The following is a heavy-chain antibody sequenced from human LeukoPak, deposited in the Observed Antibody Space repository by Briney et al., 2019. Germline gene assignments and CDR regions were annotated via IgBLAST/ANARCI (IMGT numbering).Heavy chain of an antibody. Sequence: SGGSLRLSCAASGFTFSTYSMNWVRQAPGKGLEWVSSISSSSSYIYYADSVKGRFTISRDNAKNSLYLQMNSLRAEDTAVYYCARAGNSSSWYSLYYYYGMDVWGQGTTVTVSS. CDR2: ISSSSSYI. J-gene: IGHJ6*02. D-gene: IGHD6-13*01. V-gene: IGHV3-21*01. CDR1: GFTFSTYS. CDR3: ARAGNSSSWYSLYYYYGMDV.